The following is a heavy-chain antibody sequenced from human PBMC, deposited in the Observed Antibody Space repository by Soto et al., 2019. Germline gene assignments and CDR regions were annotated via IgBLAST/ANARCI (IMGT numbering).Heavy chain of an antibody. V-gene: IGHV3-49*04. D-gene: IGHD3-10*01. CDR1: GFTFGDYA. Sequence: QAGGSLRLSCTASGFTFGDYAMSWVRQAPGKGLEWVGFIRSKAYGGTTEYAASVKGRFTISRDDSKSIAYLQMNSLKTEDTAVYYCTRGFDDYYGMDVWGQGTTVTVSS. CDR3: TRGFDDYYGMDV. CDR2: IRSKAYGGTT. J-gene: IGHJ6*02.